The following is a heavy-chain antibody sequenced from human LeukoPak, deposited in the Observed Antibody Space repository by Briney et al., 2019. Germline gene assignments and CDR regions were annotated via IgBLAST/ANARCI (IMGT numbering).Heavy chain of an antibody. CDR1: GFTFSGYG. CDR3: ARDVEGADYDFWWGSNY. CDR2: IAYDGTVK. D-gene: IGHD3-3*01. Sequence: GGSLRLSCAASGFTFSGYGMHWVRQAPVKGLEWVVFIAYDGTVKHYADSVKGRFTISRDNAKNSLYLQMNSLRAEDTAVYYCARDVEGADYDFWWGSNYWGQGTLVTVSS. J-gene: IGHJ4*02. V-gene: IGHV3-30*02.